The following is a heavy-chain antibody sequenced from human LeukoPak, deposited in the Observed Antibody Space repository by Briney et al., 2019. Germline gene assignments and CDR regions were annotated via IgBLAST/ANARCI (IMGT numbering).Heavy chain of an antibody. V-gene: IGHV3-21*01. CDR1: GFTFDDYG. Sequence: GGSLRLSCAASGFTFDDYGMSWVRQAPGKGLERVSSIGSRTTYIYYADSVKGRFTISRDNAKNSLYLQMNSLRDEDTAVYYCARDQQYYYYYMDVWGKGTTVSVSS. CDR2: IGSRTTYI. J-gene: IGHJ6*03. CDR3: ARDQQYYYYYMDV.